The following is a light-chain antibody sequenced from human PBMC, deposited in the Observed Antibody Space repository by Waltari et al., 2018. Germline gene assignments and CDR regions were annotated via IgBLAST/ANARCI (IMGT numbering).Light chain of an antibody. Sequence: EIVLTQSPGTLSLSLGERATLSCQASQSVSRALTWYQQKPGQAPRLLIYGASTRATGIPDRFSGSGSGTDFSLTISRLEPDDFAVYYCQHYLRLPVTFGQGTTVEI. CDR2: GAS. CDR3: QHYLRLPVT. CDR1: QSVSRA. J-gene: IGKJ1*01. V-gene: IGKV3-20*01.